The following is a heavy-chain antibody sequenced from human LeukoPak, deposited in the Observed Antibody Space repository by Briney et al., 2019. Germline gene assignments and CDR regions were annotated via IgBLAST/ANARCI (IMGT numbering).Heavy chain of an antibody. J-gene: IGHJ4*02. D-gene: IGHD4-17*01. CDR3: ARNADYGDSNPFDY. Sequence: GGSLRLSCAASGITVSTNYMSWVRQAPGKGLVWVSRINSDGSSTNYADSVKGRFTISRDNAKNTLYLQMNSLRAEDTAVYYCARNADYGDSNPFDYWGQGTLVTVSS. CDR2: INSDGSST. V-gene: IGHV3-74*01. CDR1: GITVSTNY.